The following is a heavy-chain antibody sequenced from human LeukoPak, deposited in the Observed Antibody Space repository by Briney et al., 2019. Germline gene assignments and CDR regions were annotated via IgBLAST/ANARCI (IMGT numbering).Heavy chain of an antibody. V-gene: IGHV3-74*01. D-gene: IGHD2-8*01. CDR3: HPLAYANN. Sequence: GGSLRLSCAVSGFTSGFTFSTRWMHWVRQAPGKGLELVSVSKNDVTSTSYADSVKGRFTVSRDNAKNTLYLQMDSLRTEDTAVYYCHPLAYANNWGQGTLVTVSS. CDR2: SKNDVTST. J-gene: IGHJ4*02. CDR1: GFTFSTRW.